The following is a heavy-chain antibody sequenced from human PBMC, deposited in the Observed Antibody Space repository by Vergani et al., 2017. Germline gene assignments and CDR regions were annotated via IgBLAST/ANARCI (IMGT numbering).Heavy chain of an antibody. J-gene: IGHJ4*02. CDR1: GGSFSGYY. Sequence: QVQLQQWGAGLLKPSETLSLTCAVYGGSFSGYYWSWIRQPPGKGLEWIGEINHSGSTNYNPSLKSRVTISVDTSKNQFSLKLSSVTAADTAVYYCARDPLGQQQLGDFDYWGQGTLVTVSS. CDR2: INHSGST. CDR3: ARDPLGQQQLGDFDY. D-gene: IGHD6-13*01. V-gene: IGHV4-34*01.